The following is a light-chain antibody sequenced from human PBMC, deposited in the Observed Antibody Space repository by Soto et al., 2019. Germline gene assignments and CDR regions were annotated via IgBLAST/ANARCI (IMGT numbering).Light chain of an antibody. CDR1: QSISSW. CDR2: KAS. J-gene: IGKJ1*01. CDR3: QQYDVDSGT. V-gene: IGKV1-5*03. Sequence: DIQMTQSPSTLSASVGDRVTITCRASQSISSWLAWYQQRPGKAPKLLIYKASKLQSGVPARFSGSGSGTEFTLTISSLQPDDFATYYCQQYDVDSGTFGQGTKVDIK.